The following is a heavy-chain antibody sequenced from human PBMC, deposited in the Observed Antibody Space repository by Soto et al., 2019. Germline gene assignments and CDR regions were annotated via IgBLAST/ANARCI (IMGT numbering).Heavy chain of an antibody. CDR1: RGSFSNFG. Sequence: GASVKVSCKASRGSFSNFGISWVRQAPGQGLEWMGGIAPVFGRPNYAQRFRGRLTITADESTSTGYMELISLRPDDTAVYYCAREGSGYNFWGQGTQVTVSS. V-gene: IGHV1-69*13. J-gene: IGHJ4*02. D-gene: IGHD5-12*01. CDR2: IAPVFGRP. CDR3: AREGSGYNF.